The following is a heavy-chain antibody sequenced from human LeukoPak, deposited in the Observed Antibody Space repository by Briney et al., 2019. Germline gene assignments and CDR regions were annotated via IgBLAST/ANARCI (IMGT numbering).Heavy chain of an antibody. J-gene: IGHJ4*02. CDR1: GFTFSSYA. D-gene: IGHD5-18*01. Sequence: PGGSLRLSCAASGFTFSSYAMSWVRQAPGKGLEWVSAISGSGGSTYYADSVKGRFTISRDNAKNTLYLQVNSLRAEDTAVYYCAKLLHPRGYSYGFVDYWGQGTLVTVSS. CDR2: ISGSGGST. V-gene: IGHV3-23*01. CDR3: AKLLHPRGYSYGFVDY.